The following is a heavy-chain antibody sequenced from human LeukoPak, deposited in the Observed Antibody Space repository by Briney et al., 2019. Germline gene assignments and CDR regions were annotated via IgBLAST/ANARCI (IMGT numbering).Heavy chain of an antibody. D-gene: IGHD5-24*01. CDR3: ARVEGNWLQYGWFDY. CDR1: GYTFTGYY. V-gene: IGHV1-2*02. Sequence: ASVKVSCKASGYTFTGYYMHWVRQAPGQGLEWMGWINPNSGGTNYAQKFQGRVTMTRDTSISTAYMELSRLRSDDTAVYYCARVEGNWLQYGWFDYWGKGTLVTVS. CDR2: INPNSGGT. J-gene: IGHJ4*02.